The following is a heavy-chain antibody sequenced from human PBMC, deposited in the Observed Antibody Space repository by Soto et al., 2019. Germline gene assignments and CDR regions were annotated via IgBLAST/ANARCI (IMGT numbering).Heavy chain of an antibody. CDR3: ATLPDWGSGSN. V-gene: IGHV4-39*01. CDR2: IYYSGNT. CDR1: GGSIRSSSYY. D-gene: IGHD3-10*01. Sequence: QLQLQESGPGLVKPSETLSLTCTVSGGSIRSSSYYWGWIRQSPGRGLEWIGNIYYSGNTYYNSSLKSRVTISIDTAKNQFSLKLSSVTAAGTAVYYCATLPDWGSGSNWGQGTLVTVSS. J-gene: IGHJ4*02.